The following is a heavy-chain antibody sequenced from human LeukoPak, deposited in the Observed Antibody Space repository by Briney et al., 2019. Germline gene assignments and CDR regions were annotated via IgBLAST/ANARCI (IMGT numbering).Heavy chain of an antibody. Sequence: SETLSLTCTVSGGSVGSGGYYWSWIRQPPGGGLEWIGDIYYIRNTNYNPSLKGRVTMSLDPSKNQFSLKLNSVTAADTAVYYCARTQSQSGSYRYYFAYWGQGTLVTVSS. CDR3: ARTQSQSGSYRYYFAY. CDR1: GGSVGSGGYY. V-gene: IGHV4-61*08. D-gene: IGHD1-26*01. CDR2: IYYIRNT. J-gene: IGHJ4*02.